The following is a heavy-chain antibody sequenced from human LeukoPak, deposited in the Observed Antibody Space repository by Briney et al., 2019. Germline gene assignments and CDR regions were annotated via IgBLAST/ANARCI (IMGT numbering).Heavy chain of an antibody. CDR3: ARGSSSWPYYFDY. CDR2: INHSGST. D-gene: IGHD6-13*01. CDR1: GGSFSGYY. J-gene: IGHJ4*02. Sequence: SETLSLTCAVYGGSFSGYYWSWIRQPPGKGLEWIGEINHSGSTKYNPSLKSRVSISLDTSKNQFSLKLSSVTAADTAVYYCARGSSSWPYYFDYWGQGTLVTVSS. V-gene: IGHV4-34*01.